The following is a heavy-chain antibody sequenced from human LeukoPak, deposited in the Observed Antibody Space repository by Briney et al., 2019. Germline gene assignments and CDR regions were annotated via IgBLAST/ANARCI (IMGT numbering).Heavy chain of an antibody. Sequence: SETLSLTCTVSGYSISSGYYWGWIRQPPGKGLEWIGSIYHSGSTYYNPSLKSRVTISVDTSKNQFSLKLSSVTAADTAVYYCASTHSSSWYSPLYNWFDPWGQGTLVTVSS. CDR3: ASTHSSSWYSPLYNWFDP. J-gene: IGHJ5*02. CDR1: GYSISSGYY. D-gene: IGHD6-13*01. V-gene: IGHV4-38-2*02. CDR2: IYHSGST.